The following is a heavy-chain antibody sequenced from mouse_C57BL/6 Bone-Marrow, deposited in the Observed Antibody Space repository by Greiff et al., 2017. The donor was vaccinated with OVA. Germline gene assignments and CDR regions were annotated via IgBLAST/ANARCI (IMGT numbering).Heavy chain of an antibody. CDR2: INPSSGYT. D-gene: IGHD1-1*01. V-gene: IGHV1-4*01. CDR1: GYTFTSYT. J-gene: IGHJ2*01. CDR3: ARWRDYYGSRRDYFDY. Sequence: VQLQQSGAELARPGASVKMSCKASGYTFTSYTMHWVKQRPGPGLEWIGYINPSSGYTKYNQKFKDKATLTADKSSSTAYMQLSSLTSEDSAVYYCARWRDYYGSRRDYFDYWGQGTTLTVSS.